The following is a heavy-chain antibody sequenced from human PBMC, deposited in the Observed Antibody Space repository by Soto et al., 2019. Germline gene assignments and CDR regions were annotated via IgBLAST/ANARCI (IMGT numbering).Heavy chain of an antibody. CDR1: GGSISSYY. Sequence: SETLSLTCTVSGGSISSYYWSWIRQPPGKGLEWIGYIYYSDSTNYNPSLKSRVTISVDTSKNQFSLKLSSVTAADTAVYYCARDGRFLEWLPYGMDVWGQGTTVTVSS. CDR3: ARDGRFLEWLPYGMDV. CDR2: IYYSDST. J-gene: IGHJ6*02. D-gene: IGHD3-3*01. V-gene: IGHV4-59*12.